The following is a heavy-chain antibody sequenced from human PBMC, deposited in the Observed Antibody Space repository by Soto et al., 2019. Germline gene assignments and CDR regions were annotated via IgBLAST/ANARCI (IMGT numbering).Heavy chain of an antibody. CDR1: GFTFSSYS. CDR2: ISNSSSTI. Sequence: GGSLRLSCSASGFTFSSYSMNWVRQAPGKGLEWVSYISNSSSTIYYADSVKGRFTISRDNAKNSLYLQMNSLRAEDTAVYYCARDPAIFGVVASYYYYYYMDVWGKGTTVTVSS. J-gene: IGHJ6*03. CDR3: ARDPAIFGVVASYYYYYYMDV. V-gene: IGHV3-48*01. D-gene: IGHD3-3*01.